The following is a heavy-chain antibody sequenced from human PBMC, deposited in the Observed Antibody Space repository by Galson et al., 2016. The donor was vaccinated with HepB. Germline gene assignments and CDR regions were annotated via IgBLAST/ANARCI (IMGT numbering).Heavy chain of an antibody. J-gene: IGHJ5*02. V-gene: IGHV3-53*01. CDR3: ARESESIRSSSEGWFDP. CDR2: IYSGGRT. CDR1: GFSVVSNY. D-gene: IGHD6-13*01. Sequence: SLRLSCAASGFSVVSNYMTWVRQAPGKGLEWVSIIYSGGRTYYADSVKGRFIISRDNSKNTFFLVMNSLRAEDTAVYYCARESESIRSSSEGWFDPWGQGTLVTGSS.